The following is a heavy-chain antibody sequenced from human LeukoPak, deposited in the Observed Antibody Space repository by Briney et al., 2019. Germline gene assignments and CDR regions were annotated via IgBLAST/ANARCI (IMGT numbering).Heavy chain of an antibody. J-gene: IGHJ4*02. CDR3: ASLGQVPYDSSGYWDY. V-gene: IGHV1-46*01. CDR1: GYTLTELS. D-gene: IGHD3-22*01. Sequence: PGASVKVSCKVSGYTLTELSMHWVRQAPGQGLEWMGIINPSGGSTSYAQKFQGRVTMTRDTSTSTVYMELSSLRSEDTAVYYCASLGQVPYDSSGYWDYWGQGTLVTVSS. CDR2: INPSGGST.